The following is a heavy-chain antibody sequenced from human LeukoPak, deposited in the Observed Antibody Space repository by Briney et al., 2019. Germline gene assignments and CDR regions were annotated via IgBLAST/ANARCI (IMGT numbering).Heavy chain of an antibody. Sequence: SETLSLTCTVSGGSISSSSYYWGWIRQPPGKELQWIASVYYSGRTNYSPSLKSRVTISVDTTEKQFSLQRNSVTAADTAVYYCARQGPAYYFDFWGQGLLVTVSS. CDR3: ARQGPAYYFDF. CDR2: VYYSGRT. CDR1: GGSISSSSYY. V-gene: IGHV4-39*01. J-gene: IGHJ4*02.